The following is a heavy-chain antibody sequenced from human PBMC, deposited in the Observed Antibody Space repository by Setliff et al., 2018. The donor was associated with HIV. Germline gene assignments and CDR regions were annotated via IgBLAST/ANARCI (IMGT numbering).Heavy chain of an antibody. J-gene: IGHJ4*02. CDR1: GGSISSGSYY. D-gene: IGHD1-26*01. CDR3: ARGGSGSPSDY. Sequence: PSETLSLTCTVSGGSISSGSYYWSWIRQPAGKGLEWIGRIYTSGSTNYNPSLKSRVTISVDTSKNQFSLKLSSVTAADTAVYYCARGGSGSPSDYWGQGTLVTVSS. V-gene: IGHV4-61*02. CDR2: IYTSGST.